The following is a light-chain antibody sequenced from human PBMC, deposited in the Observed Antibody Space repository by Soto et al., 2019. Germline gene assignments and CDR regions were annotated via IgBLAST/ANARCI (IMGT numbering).Light chain of an antibody. J-gene: IGLJ3*02. CDR3: QSYDSSLSGWV. CDR2: GNS. CDR1: SSKIGAGYD. V-gene: IGLV1-40*01. Sequence: QSVLTQPRSVSGAAGQRVTISCTGSSSKIGAGYDVHWYQQLPGTAPKLLIYGNSNRPSGVPDRFSGSKSGTSASLAITGLXAEDEADYYCQSYDSSLSGWVFGGGTQLTVL.